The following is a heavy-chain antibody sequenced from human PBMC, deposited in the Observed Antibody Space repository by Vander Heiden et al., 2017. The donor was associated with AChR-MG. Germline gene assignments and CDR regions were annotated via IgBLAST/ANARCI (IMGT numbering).Heavy chain of an antibody. CDR2: ISYDGSNK. CDR1: GFTFSSYA. V-gene: IGHV3-30-3*01. CDR3: ARDPYTDGSGFFDY. Sequence: QVQLVESGGGVVQPGRSLRPSCAASGFTFSSYAMHWVRQAPGKGLEWVAVISYDGSNKYYADSVKGRFTISRDNSKNTLYLQMNSLRAEDTAVYYCARDPYTDGSGFFDYWGQGTLVTVSS. J-gene: IGHJ4*02. D-gene: IGHD6-19*01.